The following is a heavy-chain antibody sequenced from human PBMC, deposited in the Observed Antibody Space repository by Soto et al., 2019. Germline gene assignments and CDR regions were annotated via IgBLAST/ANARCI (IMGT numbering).Heavy chain of an antibody. CDR2: ISYDGSNK. CDR3: ARESWELLIFKDDFDI. D-gene: IGHD1-26*01. CDR1: GFTFSSYA. J-gene: IGHJ3*02. V-gene: IGHV3-30-3*01. Sequence: PGGSLRLSCAASGFTFSSYAMGWVRQAPGKGLEGVAVISYDGSNKYYADSVKGRFTISRDNSRNTLYLQMNSLRAEDTAVYYGARESWELLIFKDDFDIWGQGTMVTVSS.